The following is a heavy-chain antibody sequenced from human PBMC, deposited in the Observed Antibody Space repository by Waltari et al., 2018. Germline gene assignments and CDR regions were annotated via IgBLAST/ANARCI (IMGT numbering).Heavy chain of an antibody. CDR3: AKLMRDILTGPDY. D-gene: IGHD3-9*01. Sequence: EVQLLESGGGLVQPGRPLRLTCVASGFTLSDYAMSWVRQTPGKGLEWVSSLSSSGKGKYYADSVKGRFSIARDTSKNTLYLHMSSLRVEDTAVYYCAKLMRDILTGPDYWGQGTLVTVSS. J-gene: IGHJ4*02. CDR2: LSSSGKGK. CDR1: GFTLSDYA. V-gene: IGHV3-23*01.